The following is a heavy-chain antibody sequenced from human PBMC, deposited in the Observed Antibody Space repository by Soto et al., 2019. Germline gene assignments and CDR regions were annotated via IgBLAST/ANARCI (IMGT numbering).Heavy chain of an antibody. J-gene: IGHJ5*02. CDR1: GFTFSSYG. CDR2: ISYDGSNK. Sequence: QVQLVESGGGVVQPGRPLRLSCAASGFTFSSYGMHWVRQAPGKGLEWVAVISYDGSNKYYADSVKGRFTISRDNSKNTLYLQMNSLRAEDTAVYYCAKDQSWNNWFDPWGQGTLVTVSS. D-gene: IGHD6-13*01. CDR3: AKDQSWNNWFDP. V-gene: IGHV3-30*18.